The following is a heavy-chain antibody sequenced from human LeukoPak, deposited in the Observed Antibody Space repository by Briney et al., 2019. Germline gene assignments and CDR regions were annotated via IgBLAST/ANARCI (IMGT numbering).Heavy chain of an antibody. Sequence: ASVKVSCKVSGYTLTELSMHWVRQAPGKGLEWMGGFDPEDGETIYAQKFQGRVTMTRDTSTSTVNMELSSLRSEDTALYYCARGRTVTNDFDVWGRGTLVTVSS. J-gene: IGHJ2*01. V-gene: IGHV1-24*01. CDR3: ARGRTVTNDFDV. CDR1: GYTLTELS. D-gene: IGHD4-11*01. CDR2: FDPEDGET.